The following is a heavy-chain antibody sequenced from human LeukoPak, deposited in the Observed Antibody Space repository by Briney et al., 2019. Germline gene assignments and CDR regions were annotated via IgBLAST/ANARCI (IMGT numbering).Heavy chain of an antibody. Sequence: PGGTLRLTCEVSGGSISNFARSWVRQAAGKGLEWVSAISESGGSTYYAGSVQGRFTISRDNSKSTLYLQMISLRADVTVVYYCAKDALGPSPTYYFDHWGQGTLVSVSS. V-gene: IGHV3-23*01. CDR1: GGSISNFA. CDR3: AKDALGPSPTYYFDH. J-gene: IGHJ4*02. CDR2: ISESGGST.